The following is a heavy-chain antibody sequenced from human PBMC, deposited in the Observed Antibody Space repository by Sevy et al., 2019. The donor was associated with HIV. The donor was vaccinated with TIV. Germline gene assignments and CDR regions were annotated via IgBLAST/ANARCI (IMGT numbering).Heavy chain of an antibody. Sequence: GGSLRLSCAASGFTFSSYGMHWVRRAPGKGLEWVAVIWYDGSNKYYADSVKGRFTISRDNSKNTLYLQMNSLRAEDTAVYYCARDYTAAADYWGQGTLVTVSS. CDR3: ARDYTAAADY. D-gene: IGHD6-13*01. V-gene: IGHV3-33*01. J-gene: IGHJ4*02. CDR2: IWYDGSNK. CDR1: GFTFSSYG.